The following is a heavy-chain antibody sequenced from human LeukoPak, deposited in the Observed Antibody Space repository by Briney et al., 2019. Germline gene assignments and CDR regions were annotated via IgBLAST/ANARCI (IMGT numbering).Heavy chain of an antibody. V-gene: IGHV3-20*04. CDR3: ARAGDYYDSSGSRDY. CDR2: INWNGGST. J-gene: IGHJ4*02. Sequence: GGSLRLSCAASGFTFDDYGMSWVRQAPGEGLEWVSGINWNGGSTGYADSVKGRFTISRDNAKNSLYLQMNSLRAEDTAVYYCARAGDYYDSSGSRDYWGQGTLVTVSS. D-gene: IGHD3-22*01. CDR1: GFTFDDYG.